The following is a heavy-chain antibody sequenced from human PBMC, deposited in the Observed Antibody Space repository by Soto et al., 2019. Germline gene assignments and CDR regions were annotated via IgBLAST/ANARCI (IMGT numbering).Heavy chain of an antibody. V-gene: IGHV1-46*01. CDR1: SYTFTSYY. D-gene: IGHD3-16*01. Sequence: SVKVSFKASSYTFTSYYMHWVRQAPGQGLEWMGIINPSGGSTSYAQKFQGRVTMTRDTSTSTVYMELSSLRSEDTAVYYCARIPGGRSGFDYWGQGTLVTVSS. J-gene: IGHJ4*02. CDR3: ARIPGGRSGFDY. CDR2: INPSGGST.